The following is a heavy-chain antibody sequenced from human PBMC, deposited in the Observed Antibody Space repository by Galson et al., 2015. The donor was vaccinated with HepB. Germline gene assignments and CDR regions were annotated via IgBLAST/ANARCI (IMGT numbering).Heavy chain of an antibody. J-gene: IGHJ3*02. V-gene: IGHV5-10-1*01. Sequence: QSGAEVKKPGESLRISCKGSGYSFTSYWISWVRQMPGKGLEWMGRIDPSDSYTNYSPSFQGHVTISADKSISTAYLQWSSLKASDTAMYYCASRIAVAGSTAYAFDIWGQGTMATVSS. CDR1: GYSFTSYW. D-gene: IGHD6-19*01. CDR2: IDPSDSYT. CDR3: ASRIAVAGSTAYAFDI.